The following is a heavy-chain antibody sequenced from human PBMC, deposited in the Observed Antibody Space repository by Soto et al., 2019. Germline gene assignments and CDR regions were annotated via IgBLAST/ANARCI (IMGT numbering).Heavy chain of an antibody. CDR3: ARGQITMIVVVISGLDY. D-gene: IGHD3-22*01. CDR2: ISYDGSNK. Sequence: QVQLVESGGGVVQPGRSLRLSCAASGFTFSSYAMHWVRQAPGKGLEWVAVISYDGSNKYYADSVEGRFTISRDNSKNTLYLQMNSLRAEDTAVYYCARGQITMIVVVISGLDYWGQGTLVTVSS. CDR1: GFTFSSYA. J-gene: IGHJ4*02. V-gene: IGHV3-30-3*01.